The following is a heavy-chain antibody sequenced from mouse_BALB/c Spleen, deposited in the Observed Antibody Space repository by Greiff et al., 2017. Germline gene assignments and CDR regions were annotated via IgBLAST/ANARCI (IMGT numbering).Heavy chain of an antibody. D-gene: IGHD3-1*01. J-gene: IGHJ2*01. CDR3: ARRGQLGLQVDY. CDR2: ISSGSSTI. Sequence: EVQVVESGGGLVQPGGSRKLSCAASGFTFSSFGMHWVRQAPEKGLEWVAYISSGSSTIYYADTVKGRFTISRDNPKNTLFLQMTSLRSEDTAMYYCARRGQLGLQVDYWGQGTTLTVSS. CDR1: GFTFSSFG. V-gene: IGHV5-17*02.